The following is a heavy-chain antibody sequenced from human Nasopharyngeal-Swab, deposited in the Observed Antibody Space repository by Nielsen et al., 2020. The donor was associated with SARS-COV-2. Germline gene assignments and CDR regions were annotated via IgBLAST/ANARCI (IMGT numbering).Heavy chain of an antibody. V-gene: IGHV4-59*08. CDR2: IYYSGST. J-gene: IGHJ6*02. Sequence: SETLSLTCTVSGGSISSYYWSWIRQPPGKGLEWIGYIYYSGSTNYNPSLKSRVTISVDTSKNQFSLKLSPVTAADTAVYYCASGGGEGPYYYYYGMDVWGQGTTVTVSS. CDR3: ASGGGEGPYYYYYGMDV. D-gene: IGHD2-21*01. CDR1: GGSISSYY.